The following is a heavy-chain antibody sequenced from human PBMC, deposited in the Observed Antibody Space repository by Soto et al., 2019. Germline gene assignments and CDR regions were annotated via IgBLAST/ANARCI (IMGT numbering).Heavy chain of an antibody. J-gene: IGHJ4*02. CDR1: GGSISGSY. D-gene: IGHD2-8*02. Sequence: SETLSLTCSVSGGSISGSYWSWIRHSPGKGLEWLGYVYYTGSTNYSPSLRSRVSISVDTSKNEFSLRLSSVTAADTAVYFCARSVPVPGAHIEYWGPGTQVTVSS. CDR2: VYYTGST. V-gene: IGHV4-59*01. CDR3: ARSVPVPGAHIEY.